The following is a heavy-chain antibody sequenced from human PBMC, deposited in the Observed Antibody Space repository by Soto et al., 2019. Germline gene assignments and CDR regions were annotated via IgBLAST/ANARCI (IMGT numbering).Heavy chain of an antibody. J-gene: IGHJ6*02. CDR3: ARDSVSGDYYGMDV. Sequence: SETLSLTCTVSGGSISSGGYYWSWIRQHPGKGLEWIGYIYYSGSTYYNPSLKSRVTISVDTSKNQFSLKLSSVTAADTAVYYCARDSVSGDYYGMDVWGQGTTVTV. V-gene: IGHV4-31*03. CDR2: IYYSGST. D-gene: IGHD1-20*01. CDR1: GGSISSGGYY.